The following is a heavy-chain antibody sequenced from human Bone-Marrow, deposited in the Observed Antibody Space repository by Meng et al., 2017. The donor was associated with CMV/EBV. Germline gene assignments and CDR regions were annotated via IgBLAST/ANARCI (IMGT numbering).Heavy chain of an antibody. CDR1: GGSISSSSYY. CDR2: IYYSGST. Sequence: GSLRLSCTVSGGSISSSSYYWGWIRQPPGKGLEWIGSIYYSGSTYYNPSLKSRVTISVDTSKNQFSLKLSSVTAADTAVYYCARHGLYDFWSGYYPGWGQGTRVTVSS. J-gene: IGHJ4*02. CDR3: ARHGLYDFWSGYYPG. V-gene: IGHV4-39*01. D-gene: IGHD3-3*01.